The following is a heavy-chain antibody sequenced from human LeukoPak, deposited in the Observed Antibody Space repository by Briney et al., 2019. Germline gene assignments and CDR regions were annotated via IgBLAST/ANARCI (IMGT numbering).Heavy chain of an antibody. V-gene: IGHV3-23*01. D-gene: IGHD3-22*01. J-gene: IGHJ4*02. Sequence: GGSLRLSCAASGFTFSSYAMSWVRQAPGKGLEWVPAISGSGGSTYYADSVKGRFTISRDNSKNTLYLQMNSLRAEDTAVYYCAKEAYYYDSSGYELDYWGQGTLVTVSS. CDR3: AKEAYYYDSSGYELDY. CDR2: ISGSGGST. CDR1: GFTFSSYA.